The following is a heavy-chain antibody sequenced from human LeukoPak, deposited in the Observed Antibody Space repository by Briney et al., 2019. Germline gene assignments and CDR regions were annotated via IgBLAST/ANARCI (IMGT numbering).Heavy chain of an antibody. D-gene: IGHD1-26*01. CDR2: IIPIFGTA. Sequence: ASVKVSCKASGGTFSSYAISWVRQAPGQGLGWMGGIIPIFGTANYAQKFQGRVTITADESTSTAYMELSSLRSEDTAVYYCARGAVRLSGSYYYGMDVWGQGTTVTVSS. V-gene: IGHV1-69*01. CDR1: GGTFSSYA. CDR3: ARGAVRLSGSYYYGMDV. J-gene: IGHJ6*02.